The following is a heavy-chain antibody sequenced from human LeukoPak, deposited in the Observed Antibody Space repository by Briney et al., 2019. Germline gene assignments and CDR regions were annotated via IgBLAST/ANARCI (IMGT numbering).Heavy chain of an antibody. CDR2: MNPNSGNT. Sequence: ASVKVSCKAFGYTFTSYDINWVRQATGQGLEWMGWMNPNSGNTGYAQKFQGRVTMTRNTSISTAYMELSSLRSEDTAVYYCARGYYDSSGYYYVDYWGQGTLVTVSS. D-gene: IGHD3-22*01. CDR3: ARGYYDSSGYYYVDY. J-gene: IGHJ4*02. V-gene: IGHV1-8*01. CDR1: GYTFTSYD.